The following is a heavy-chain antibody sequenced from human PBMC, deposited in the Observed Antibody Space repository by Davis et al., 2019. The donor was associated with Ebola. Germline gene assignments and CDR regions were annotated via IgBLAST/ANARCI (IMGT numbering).Heavy chain of an antibody. V-gene: IGHV1-69*06. Sequence: SVKVSCKASGGTFSSYAISWVRQAPGQGLEWMGGIIPIFGTANYAQKFQGRVTITADKSTSTAYMELSSLRSEDTAVYYCAGAGDYANWFDPWGQGTLVTVSS. CDR3: AGAGDYANWFDP. CDR1: GGTFSSYA. J-gene: IGHJ5*02. CDR2: IIPIFGTA. D-gene: IGHD4-17*01.